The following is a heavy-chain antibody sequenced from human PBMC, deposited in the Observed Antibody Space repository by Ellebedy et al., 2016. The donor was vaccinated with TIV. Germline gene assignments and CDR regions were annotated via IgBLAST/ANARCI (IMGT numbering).Heavy chain of an antibody. V-gene: IGHV1-18*01. J-gene: IGHJ5*02. CDR2: ISAYNGNT. Sequence: AASVKVSCKASGYTFTSYGISWVRQAPGQGLEWMGWISAYNGNTNYAQKLQGRVTMTTDTSTSTAYMELSSLRSEDTAVYYCARARIVGATYTWFDPWGQGTLVTVSS. CDR3: ARARIVGATYTWFDP. D-gene: IGHD1-26*01. CDR1: GYTFTSYG.